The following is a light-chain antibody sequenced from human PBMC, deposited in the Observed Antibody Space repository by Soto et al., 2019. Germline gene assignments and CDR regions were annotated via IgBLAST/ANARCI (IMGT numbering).Light chain of an antibody. CDR1: QSVAND. CDR2: SAS. J-gene: IGKJ5*01. Sequence: IVMTHSPATLCVSPGERATLSCGASQSVANDLAWYQHKPGQAPRLLIHSASTRATGIPARFSGVGSGTEFTLTISSLQSEDFAIYYCQQYNEWPQTFGQGTRLEIK. V-gene: IGKV3-15*01. CDR3: QQYNEWPQT.